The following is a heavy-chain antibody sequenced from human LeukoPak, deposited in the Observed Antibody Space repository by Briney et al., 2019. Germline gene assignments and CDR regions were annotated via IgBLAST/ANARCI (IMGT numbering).Heavy chain of an antibody. J-gene: IGHJ4*02. V-gene: IGHV4-59*01. CDR2: IYYSGST. CDR1: GDSSSSYY. D-gene: IGHD6-19*01. CDR3: ARSEWLAIDY. Sequence: SETLSLTCTVSGDSSSSYYWTWIRQPPGKGLEWIGYIYYSGSTNYNPSLKSRVTISVDTSKNQFSLKLSSVTAADTAVYYCARSEWLAIDYWGQGTLVTVSS.